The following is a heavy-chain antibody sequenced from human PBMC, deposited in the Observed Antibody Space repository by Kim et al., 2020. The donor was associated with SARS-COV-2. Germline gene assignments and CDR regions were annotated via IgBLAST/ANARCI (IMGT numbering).Heavy chain of an antibody. D-gene: IGHD3-3*01. Sequence: GGSLRLSCAASGFTFSSYDMHWVRQATGKGLEWVSAIGTAGDTYYPGSVKGRFTISRENAKNSLYLQMNSLRAGDTAVYYCARGTIFGDYYYYGMDVWGQGTTVTVSS. CDR1: GFTFSSYD. J-gene: IGHJ6*02. V-gene: IGHV3-13*01. CDR2: IGTAGDT. CDR3: ARGTIFGDYYYYGMDV.